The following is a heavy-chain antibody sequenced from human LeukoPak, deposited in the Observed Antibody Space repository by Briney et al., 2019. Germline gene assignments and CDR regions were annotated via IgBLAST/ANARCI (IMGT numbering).Heavy chain of an antibody. CDR1: GGSISSSSYY. CDR2: IYYSGST. CDR3: ARSRITMVRGVTDFDY. J-gene: IGHJ4*02. D-gene: IGHD3-10*01. V-gene: IGHV4-39*07. Sequence: SETLSLTCTVSGGSISSSSYYWGWIRQPPGKGLEWIGSIYYSGSTYYNPSLKSRVTISVDTSKNQFSLKLSSVTAADTAVYYCARSRITMVRGVTDFDYWGQGTLVTVSS.